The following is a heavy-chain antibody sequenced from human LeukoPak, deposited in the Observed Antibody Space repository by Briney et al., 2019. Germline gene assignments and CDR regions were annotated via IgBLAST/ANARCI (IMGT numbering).Heavy chain of an antibody. CDR1: GFTFSSYS. V-gene: IGHV3-21*04. J-gene: IGHJ5*02. CDR2: ISSSSSYI. D-gene: IGHD2-2*01. Sequence: GGSLRLSCAASGFTFSSYSMNWVRQAPGKGLEWVSSISSSSSYIYYADSVKGRFTISRDNAKNSLYLQMNSLRAEDTAVYYCAKAGLRCSGTSCYTMYTWFDPWGQGTLVTVSS. CDR3: AKAGLRCSGTSCYTMYTWFDP.